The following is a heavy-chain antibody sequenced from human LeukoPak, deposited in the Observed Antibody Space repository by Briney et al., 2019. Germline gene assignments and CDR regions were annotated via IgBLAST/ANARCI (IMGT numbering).Heavy chain of an antibody. Sequence: SETLSLTCTVSGGSISSYYWSWIRQPPGKGLEWIGYIYYSGSTNYNPSLMSRVTISVDTSKNQFSLKLSSVTAADTAVYYCARAGSSGWPHHYYYMDVWGKGTTVTISS. D-gene: IGHD6-19*01. V-gene: IGHV4-59*01. CDR2: IYYSGST. J-gene: IGHJ6*03. CDR3: ARAGSSGWPHHYYYMDV. CDR1: GGSISSYY.